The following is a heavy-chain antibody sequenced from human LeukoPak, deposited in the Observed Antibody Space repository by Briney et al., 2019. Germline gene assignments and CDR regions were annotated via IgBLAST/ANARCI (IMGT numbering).Heavy chain of an antibody. D-gene: IGHD6-19*01. CDR3: ARDVTRYSSGWPNYYYYYGMDV. Sequence: GGSLRLSCAASGFTFSSYSMNWVRQAPGKGLEWVSYISSSSSTIYYADSVKGRFTTSRDNAKNSLYLQMNSLRDEDTAVYYCARDVTRYSSGWPNYYYYYGMDVWGQGTTVTVSS. J-gene: IGHJ6*02. CDR2: ISSSSSTI. CDR1: GFTFSSYS. V-gene: IGHV3-48*02.